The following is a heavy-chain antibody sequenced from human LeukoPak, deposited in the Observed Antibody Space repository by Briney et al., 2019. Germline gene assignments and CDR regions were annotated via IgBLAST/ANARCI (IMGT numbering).Heavy chain of an antibody. V-gene: IGHV1-2*02. CDR2: INPNSGGT. D-gene: IGHD2-2*01. CDR3: ARMRVSRALCLDY. J-gene: IGHJ4*02. CDR1: GYTFTGYY. Sequence: VASVKVSCKASGYTFTGYYMHWVRQAPGQGLEWMGWINPNSGGTNYAQNFQGRVTMTRDTSISTAYMELSSLRSEDTAVYYCARMRVSRALCLDYWGQGTLVTVSS.